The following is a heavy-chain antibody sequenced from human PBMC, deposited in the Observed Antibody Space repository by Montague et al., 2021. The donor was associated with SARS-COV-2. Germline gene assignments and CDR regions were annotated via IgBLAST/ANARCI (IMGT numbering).Heavy chain of an antibody. Sequence: SETLSLTCTVSGDSISHGFWSWIRKRPRQGLGWDGYVYYCRSSSYNPSLRGRIRIAVDTSKNQFSLRLSTVTAADTAIYYCVRDPAPSGSGTFYDYWGQGTLVAVSS. CDR1: GDSISHGF. D-gene: IGHD1-26*01. CDR2: VYYCRSS. V-gene: IGHV4-59*01. J-gene: IGHJ4*02. CDR3: VRDPAPSGSGTFYDY.